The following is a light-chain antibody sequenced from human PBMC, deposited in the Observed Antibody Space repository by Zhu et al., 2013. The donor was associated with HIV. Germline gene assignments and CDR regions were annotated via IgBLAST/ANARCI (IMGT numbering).Light chain of an antibody. CDR3: QQYIRWPPT. CDR1: QAVTSSY. V-gene: IGKV3-20*01. CDR2: GAS. J-gene: IGKJ1*01. Sequence: EIVLTQSPGTLSLSPGERATLSCRASQAVTSSYLAWYQQKPGQAPRLLIYGASNRATGIPDRFSGSGSGTDFTLTISRLEPEDFALYYCQQYIRWPPTFGQGTKVGLK.